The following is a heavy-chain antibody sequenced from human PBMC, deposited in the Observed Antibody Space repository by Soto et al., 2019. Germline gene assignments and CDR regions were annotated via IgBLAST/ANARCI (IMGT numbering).Heavy chain of an antibody. CDR3: AKDASHNFDY. CDR2: MSYDGSNE. CDR1: GFTFSHYA. Sequence: QVQLVESGGGVVQPGRSLRLSCAASGFTFSHYAMHWVRQAPGKGLEWVALMSYDGSNEYYADSVKGRFTISRDNSKNTLDLQMNSLRAEDTAVYYCAKDASHNFDYWGQGTLVTVSS. V-gene: IGHV3-30*18. J-gene: IGHJ4*02.